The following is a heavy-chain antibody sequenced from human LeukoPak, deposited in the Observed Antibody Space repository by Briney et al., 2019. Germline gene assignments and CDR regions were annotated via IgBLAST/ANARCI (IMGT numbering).Heavy chain of an antibody. Sequence: SQTLSLTCAISGDIVSSNSAAWNWIRRSPSRGLEWLGRTYYRSKWYNDYAVSVKSRITINPDTSKNQFSLQLNSVTPEDTAVYYCARTIEPSGSYGHWYFDLWGRGTLVTVSS. J-gene: IGHJ2*01. CDR2: TYYRSKWYN. D-gene: IGHD1-26*01. CDR3: ARTIEPSGSYGHWYFDL. V-gene: IGHV6-1*01. CDR1: GDIVSSNSAA.